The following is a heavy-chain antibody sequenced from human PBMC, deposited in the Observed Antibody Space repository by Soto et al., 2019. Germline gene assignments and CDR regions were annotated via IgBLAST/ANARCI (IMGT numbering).Heavy chain of an antibody. CDR2: IYYSGST. D-gene: IGHD1-7*01. V-gene: IGHV4-39*07. J-gene: IGHJ6*01. CDR1: GGSISSSSYY. CDR3: ARGWNFYSLDV. Sequence: TLSLTCTVSGGSISSSSYYWGWIRQPPGKGLEWIGSIYYSGSTYYNPSLKSRVTISVDTSKNQFSLKLSSVTAADTAVYYCARGWNFYSLDVWGKGTTVPGSS.